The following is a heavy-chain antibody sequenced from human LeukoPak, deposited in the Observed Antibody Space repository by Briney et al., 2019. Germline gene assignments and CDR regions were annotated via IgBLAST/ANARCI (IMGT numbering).Heavy chain of an antibody. V-gene: IGHV7-4-1*02. Sequence: EASVKVSCKASGYTFTNYAMNWVRQAPGQGFEWMGWINTNTGNPTYAQGFTGRFVFSLDTSISTAYLQINSLKSEDTAVYYCARVGRSTEDAFDIWGQGTMVTVSS. CDR1: GYTFTNYA. J-gene: IGHJ3*02. D-gene: IGHD2-8*02. CDR3: ARVGRSTEDAFDI. CDR2: INTNTGNP.